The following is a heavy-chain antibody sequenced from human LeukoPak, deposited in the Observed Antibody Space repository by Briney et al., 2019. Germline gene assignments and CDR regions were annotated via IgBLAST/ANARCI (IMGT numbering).Heavy chain of an antibody. CDR2: IYSGGST. Sequence: PGGSLRLSCAASGFTVSSNYMSWVRQAPGKGLEWVSVIYSGGSTYYADSVKGRFTISRDNSKNTLYLQMNSLRAEDTAVYYCASSSMIVVAYYYYMDVWGKGTTVTISS. CDR3: ASSSMIVVAYYYYMDV. J-gene: IGHJ6*03. V-gene: IGHV3-53*01. CDR1: GFTVSSNY. D-gene: IGHD3-22*01.